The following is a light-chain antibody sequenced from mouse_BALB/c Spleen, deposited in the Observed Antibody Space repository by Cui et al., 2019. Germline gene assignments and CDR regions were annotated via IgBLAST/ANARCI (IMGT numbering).Light chain of an antibody. V-gene: IGKV6-15*01. Sequence: DIVMTQSQKFMSTSVGDRVSVTCKASQNVGTNVAWYQQKPGQSPKALIYSASYRYSGVPDRFTGSGSWTDFTLTISNVQSEDLAEYFCQQYNSYPYTFGGGTKLEIK. CDR3: QQYNSYPYT. CDR1: QNVGTN. J-gene: IGKJ2*01. CDR2: SAS.